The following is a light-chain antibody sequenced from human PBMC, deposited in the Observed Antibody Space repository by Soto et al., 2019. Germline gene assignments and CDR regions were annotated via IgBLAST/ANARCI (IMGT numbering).Light chain of an antibody. CDR2: AAS. V-gene: IGKV1-39*01. CDR3: QQRYSTPWT. J-gene: IGKJ1*01. CDR1: QSISSY. Sequence: DIQMTQSPSSLSASVGDRVTITCRASQSISSYLNCYQQKPGKAPKLLIYAASSLQSGVPSRFSGSGSGTDFTLTISSLQPEDFATYYCQQRYSTPWTFGQGTKVESK.